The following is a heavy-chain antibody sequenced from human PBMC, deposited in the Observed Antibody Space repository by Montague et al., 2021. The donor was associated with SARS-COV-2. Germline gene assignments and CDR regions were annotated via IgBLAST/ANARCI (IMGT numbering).Heavy chain of an antibody. CDR1: GGSVTSYF. J-gene: IGHJ4*02. CDR3: SRALPGGWWAFDY. Sequence: SETLSLTCTVSGGSVTSYFWEWIRQPPGKGLEYIGYLNFRGSTDYITDYNPSLKSRVTISRDISKNQFSLKLSSVTAADTAVYYCSRALPGGWWAFDYWGQGTLVAVYS. D-gene: IGHD6-19*01. V-gene: IGHV4-59*02. CDR2: LNFRGS.